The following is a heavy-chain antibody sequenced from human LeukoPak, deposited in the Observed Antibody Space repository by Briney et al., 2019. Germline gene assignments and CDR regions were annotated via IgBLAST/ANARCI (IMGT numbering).Heavy chain of an antibody. CDR1: GGSFSGYY. CDR2: INHSGST. Sequence: PSETLSLTCAVYGGSFSGYYWSWIRQPPGKGLEWIGEINHSGSTNYNPSLKSRVTISVDTSKNQFSLKLSSVTAADTAVYYCARGVIVVVPAAIRSYYYYYYMDVWGKGTTVTVSS. CDR3: ARGVIVVVPAAIRSYYYYYYMDV. V-gene: IGHV4-34*01. D-gene: IGHD2-2*02. J-gene: IGHJ6*03.